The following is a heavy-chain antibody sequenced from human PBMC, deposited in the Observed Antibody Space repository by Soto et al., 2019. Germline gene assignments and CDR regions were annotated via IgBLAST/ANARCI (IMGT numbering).Heavy chain of an antibody. CDR2: ISYDGSNK. J-gene: IGHJ3*02. V-gene: IGHV3-30*18. D-gene: IGHD1-20*01. Sequence: PGGSLRLSCAASGFTFNTYGMHWVRQAPGKGLEWVAVISYDGSNKDYADSVKGRFTISRDNSKNTLYLQMNTLRAEDTAVYYCAKDNWRETTLGAFDIWGQGTVVTVSS. CDR1: GFTFNTYG. CDR3: AKDNWRETTLGAFDI.